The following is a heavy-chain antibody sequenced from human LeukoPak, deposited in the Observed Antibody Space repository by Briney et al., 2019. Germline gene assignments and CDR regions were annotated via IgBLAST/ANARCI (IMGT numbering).Heavy chain of an antibody. V-gene: IGHV3-30*02. D-gene: IGHD3-3*01. CDR2: IRYDGSNK. J-gene: IGHJ3*02. CDR1: GFTFNSFA. Sequence: GGSLRLSCAASGFTFNSFAMNWIRQAPGKGLEWVAFIRYDGSNKYYADSVKGRFTISRDNSKNTLYLQMNSLRAEDTAVYYCAKTLRSGPNIWGQGTMVTVSS. CDR3: AKTLRSGPNI.